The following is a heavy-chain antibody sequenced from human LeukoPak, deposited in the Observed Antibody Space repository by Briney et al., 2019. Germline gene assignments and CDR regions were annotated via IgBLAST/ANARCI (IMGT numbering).Heavy chain of an antibody. CDR1: GFTFSNYA. CDR3: AKDRAEATRRSLDY. CDR2: ISYEGSKK. J-gene: IGHJ4*02. Sequence: GRSLRLSCAASGFTFSNYAMHWVRQAPGKGLEWVSVISYEGSKKYYADFVKGRFTISRDNSKNTVHLQMNSLSTEDTAVYYCAKDRAEATRRSLDYWGQGTLVTVSS. V-gene: IGHV3-30*04. D-gene: IGHD1-26*01.